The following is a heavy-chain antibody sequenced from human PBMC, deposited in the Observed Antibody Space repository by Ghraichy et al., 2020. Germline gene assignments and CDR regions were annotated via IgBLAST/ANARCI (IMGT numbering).Heavy chain of an antibody. CDR3: ARGLPRIRNDY. CDR2: IDPNSGDT. D-gene: IGHD5/OR15-5a*01. J-gene: IGHJ4*02. V-gene: IGHV1-2*02. Sequence: APVKVSCKASGYRFTSHHIFWVRQAPGQGLEWMAWIDPNSGDTNYAQKFQGRVTMTLDTSITTVFMELSRLRSDDTAVYYCARGLPRIRNDYWGQGTLVTVPS. CDR1: GYRFTSHH.